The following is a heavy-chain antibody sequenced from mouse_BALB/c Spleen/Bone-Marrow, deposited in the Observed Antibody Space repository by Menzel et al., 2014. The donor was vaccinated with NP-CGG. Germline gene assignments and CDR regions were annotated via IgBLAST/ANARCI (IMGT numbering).Heavy chain of an antibody. CDR1: GFTFSSFG. CDR2: ISSGSSTI. J-gene: IGHJ2*01. Sequence: DVHLVESGGGLVQPGGSRKLSCAASGFTFSSFGMHWVRQAPEKGLEWVAYISSGSSTIFYADTSKGRFTVSRDNPKNTLFLQMASLRSEDTAMYYCTRGGNWDDFDYWGQGTTLTVSS. D-gene: IGHD4-1*01. CDR3: TRGGNWDDFDY. V-gene: IGHV5-17*02.